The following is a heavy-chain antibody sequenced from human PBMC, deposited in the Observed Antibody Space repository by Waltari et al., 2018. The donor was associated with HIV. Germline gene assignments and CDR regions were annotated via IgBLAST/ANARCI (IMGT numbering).Heavy chain of an antibody. D-gene: IGHD3-16*01. J-gene: IGHJ4*02. CDR1: GFVFSSYC. V-gene: IGHV3-48*02. Sequence: EVQLVESWGGLVQPEESLRLSCSASGFVFSSYCMIWVRQAPGEGLEWISFISSSGSTIYYADFVKGRFTVSRDNAENSLYLQMNSLRDEDTAVYYCVRDPKTSWGELDYWGQGTLVAVSS. CDR2: ISSSGSTI. CDR3: VRDPKTSWGELDY.